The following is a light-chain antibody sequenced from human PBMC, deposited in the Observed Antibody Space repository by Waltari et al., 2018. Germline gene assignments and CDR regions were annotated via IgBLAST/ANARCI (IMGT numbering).Light chain of an antibody. CDR2: RNK. Sequence: QSVLTQPPSASGTPGQRVTISCSGSSSNIGSNYVYWYQQLPRTAPKLLIYRNKQRPSGVPDRFSGSKSGTSASLAISGLRSEDEADYYCAAWDDSLSGRVFGTGTKVTVL. CDR3: AAWDDSLSGRV. V-gene: IGLV1-47*01. J-gene: IGLJ1*01. CDR1: SSNIGSNY.